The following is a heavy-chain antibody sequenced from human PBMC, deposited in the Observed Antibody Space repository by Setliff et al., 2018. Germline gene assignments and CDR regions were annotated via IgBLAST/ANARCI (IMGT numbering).Heavy chain of an antibody. Sequence: PETLPLTCTVSGYSISSGYIWGWIRQPPGKGLEWVGNIGHTGSINYNPSLKSRLTISRDTSKNQVSLKLNSVTATDTAVYYCARDLGHGGDSDYWGQGILVTVSS. J-gene: IGHJ4*02. CDR3: ARDLGHGGDSDY. CDR1: GYSISSGYI. CDR2: IGHTGSI. D-gene: IGHD2-21*02. V-gene: IGHV4-38-2*02.